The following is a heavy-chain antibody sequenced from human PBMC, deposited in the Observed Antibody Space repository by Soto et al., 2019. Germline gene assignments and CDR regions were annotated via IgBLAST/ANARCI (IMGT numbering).Heavy chain of an antibody. V-gene: IGHV4-31*03. CDR1: CGSIISGDYY. Sequence: SDTLSRTCTVSCGSIISGDYYWRWIRQVPGKGLEWIGYIYYSGSTYYTSSLKSRVAMPVNTSRNQFSLKLNSVTAADTAIYYCATTNWNNNWFDPWGQGTLVTVSS. CDR2: IYYSGST. CDR3: ATTNWNNNWFDP. D-gene: IGHD1-1*01. J-gene: IGHJ5*02.